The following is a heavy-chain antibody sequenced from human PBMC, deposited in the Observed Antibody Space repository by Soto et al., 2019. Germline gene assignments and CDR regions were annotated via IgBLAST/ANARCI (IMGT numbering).Heavy chain of an antibody. CDR1: GYTFTGYY. Sequence: ASVKVSCKASGYTFTGYYMHWVRQAPGQGLEWMGWINPNSGGTNYAQKFQGWVTMTRDTSASTAYMELSSLRSEDTAVYYCARSIVVVTALDYWGQGTLVTVS. CDR3: ARSIVVVTALDY. J-gene: IGHJ4*02. V-gene: IGHV1-2*04. CDR2: INPNSGGT. D-gene: IGHD2-21*02.